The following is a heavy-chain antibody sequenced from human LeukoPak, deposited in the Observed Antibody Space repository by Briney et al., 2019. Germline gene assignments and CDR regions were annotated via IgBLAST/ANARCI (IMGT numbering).Heavy chain of an antibody. V-gene: IGHV1-2*02. J-gene: IGHJ3*02. CDR1: GYTFTGYY. CDR2: INPNSGGT. Sequence: EASVKVSCKASGYTFTGYYMHWVRQAPGQGLEWMGWINPNSGGTNYAQKFQGRVTTTRDASISTAYMELSRLRSDGTAVYYCATIFGVVTPDGDAFDIWGQGTMVTVSS. CDR3: ATIFGVVTPDGDAFDI. D-gene: IGHD3-3*01.